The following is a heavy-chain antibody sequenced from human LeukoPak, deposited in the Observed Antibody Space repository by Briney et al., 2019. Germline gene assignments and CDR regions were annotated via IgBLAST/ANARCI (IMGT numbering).Heavy chain of an antibody. Sequence: PGGSLRLSCAASGFTFDDYAMHWVRQAPGKGLEWVSGISRNSGSIGYADSVKGRFTISRDNAKNSLYLQMNSLRAEDMALYYCAKGDSSGYYYNWFDPWGQGTLVTVSS. D-gene: IGHD3-22*01. CDR1: GFTFDDYA. V-gene: IGHV3-9*03. CDR2: ISRNSGSI. J-gene: IGHJ5*02. CDR3: AKGDSSGYYYNWFDP.